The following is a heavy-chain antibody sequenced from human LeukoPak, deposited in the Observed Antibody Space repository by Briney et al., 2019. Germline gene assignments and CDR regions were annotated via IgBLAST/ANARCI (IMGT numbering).Heavy chain of an antibody. V-gene: IGHV4-39*07. CDR2: IDYSGRT. D-gene: IGHD3-9*01. J-gene: IGHJ5*02. Sequence: SETLSPTCSVSGDSIDSVSYYWGWIRQAPGKGPEWIASIDYSGRTFYNPSLRSRVTISVDTSNNDFSLNLTSVTAADTAVYYCATEFYDFLSGESWFDPWGQGALVTVS. CDR3: ATEFYDFLSGESWFDP. CDR1: GDSIDSVSYY.